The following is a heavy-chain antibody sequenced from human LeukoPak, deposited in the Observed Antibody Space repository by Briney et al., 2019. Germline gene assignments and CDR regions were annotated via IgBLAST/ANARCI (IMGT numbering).Heavy chain of an antibody. J-gene: IGHJ4*02. CDR3: ARERGRAYYFDY. CDR2: IYRSGST. D-gene: IGHD3-10*01. V-gene: IGHV4-30-2*01. CDR1: GGSINSGGYS. Sequence: SEALSLTCSVSGGSINSGGYSWSWIRQPPGKGLEWIGDIYRSGSTFYNLSLQRRLTISLDRSKNELSLTLTSVTAADTAVYYCARERGRAYYFDYWGRGILVIVSS.